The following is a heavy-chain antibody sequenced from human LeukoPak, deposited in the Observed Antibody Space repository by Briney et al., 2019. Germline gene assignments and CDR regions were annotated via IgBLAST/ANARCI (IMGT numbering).Heavy chain of an antibody. CDR3: ARVNYYDSSGTDY. CDR1: GGSISSGSYY. D-gene: IGHD3-22*01. V-gene: IGHV4-61*02. Sequence: SETLSLTCTVSGGSISSGSYYWSWIRQPAGKGLEWIGRIYTSGSTNYNPSLKSRVTISVDTSKNQFSLKLSSVTAADTAVYYCARVNYYDSSGTDYWGQGTLVTVSS. J-gene: IGHJ4*02. CDR2: IYTSGST.